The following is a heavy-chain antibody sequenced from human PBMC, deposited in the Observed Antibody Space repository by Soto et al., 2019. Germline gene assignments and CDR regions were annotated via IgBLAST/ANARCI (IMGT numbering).Heavy chain of an antibody. Sequence: QVQLVESGGGVVQPGRSLRLSCAASGFTFSSYGMQWVRQAPGKGLEWVAVISYDGSNKYYADSAKGRFTISRDNSKNTLYLQMNSRRAEDTAVYYCAKDIGQWVAVAGRGPYWGQGTLVTVSS. CDR3: AKDIGQWVAVAGRGPY. V-gene: IGHV3-30*18. D-gene: IGHD6-19*01. CDR1: GFTFSSYG. J-gene: IGHJ4*02. CDR2: ISYDGSNK.